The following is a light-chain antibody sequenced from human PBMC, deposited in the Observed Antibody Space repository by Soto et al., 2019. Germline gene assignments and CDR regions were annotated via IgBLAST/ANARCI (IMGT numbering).Light chain of an antibody. CDR2: GAS. V-gene: IGKV3-20*01. CDR1: QSVSSSY. J-gene: IGKJ3*01. Sequence: EIVLTQSPGTLSLSPGERATLSCRASQSVSSSYLAWYQQKPGQAPRLLIYGASSRATGIPDRFSGSGAGTGLALTRNRLEPGDFAVYYCQQYGSSPFTFGPGTKVDIK. CDR3: QQYGSSPFT.